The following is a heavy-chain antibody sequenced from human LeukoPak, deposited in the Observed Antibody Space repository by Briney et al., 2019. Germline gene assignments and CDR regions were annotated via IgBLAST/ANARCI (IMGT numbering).Heavy chain of an antibody. CDR3: ARDSGSGSYDY. J-gene: IGHJ4*02. CDR2: IYYSGGT. V-gene: IGHV4-59*01. D-gene: IGHD3-10*01. CDR1: GGSISSYY. Sequence: PSETLSLTCTVSGGSISSYYWSWIRQPPGKGLERIGYIYYSGGTNYNPSLKSRVTISVDTSKNQFSLKLSSVTAADTAVYYCARDSGSGSYDYWGQGTLVTVSS.